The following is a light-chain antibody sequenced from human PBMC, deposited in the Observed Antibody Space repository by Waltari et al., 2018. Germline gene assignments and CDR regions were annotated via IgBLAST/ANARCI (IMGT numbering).Light chain of an antibody. CDR3: QQYNSYPYT. CDR1: HSISSW. J-gene: IGKJ2*01. CDR2: KAS. Sequence: DIPMTQSPSTLSASVRDRVTITCRASHSISSWLAWYQQKPGKAPKLLNYKASSLESGVPSRFSGSGSGTEFTLTISSLQPDDFATYYCQQYNSYPYTFGQGTKLEIK. V-gene: IGKV1-5*03.